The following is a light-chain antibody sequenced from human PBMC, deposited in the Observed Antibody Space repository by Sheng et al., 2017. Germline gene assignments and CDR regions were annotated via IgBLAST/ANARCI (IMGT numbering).Light chain of an antibody. CDR2: GTS. Sequence: EIVMTQSPATVSVSLGERATLSCRASQSLNSKLAWYQQKTGQAPRLVIFGTSIRATGIPARFSGSGSGTDFTLTISSLQSEDFAVYYCQQYDNWPLTFGGGTKVEIK. CDR1: QSLNSK. CDR3: QQYDNWPLT. J-gene: IGKJ4*01. V-gene: IGKV3-15*01.